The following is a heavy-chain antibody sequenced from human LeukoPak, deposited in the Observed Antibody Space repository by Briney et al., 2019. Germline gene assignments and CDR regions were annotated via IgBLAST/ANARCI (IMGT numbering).Heavy chain of an antibody. D-gene: IGHD3-22*01. CDR1: GYTFTGYY. J-gene: IGHJ3*02. V-gene: IGHV1-2*02. CDR3: ARDSTSYYYDSSGYYSNAFDI. Sequence: ASVKVSCKASGYTFTGYYMHWVRQAPGQGLEWMGWINPNSGGTNCAQKFQGRVTMTRDTSISTAYMELSRLRSDDTAAYYCARDSTSYYYDSSGYYSNAFDIWGQGTMVTVSS. CDR2: INPNSGGT.